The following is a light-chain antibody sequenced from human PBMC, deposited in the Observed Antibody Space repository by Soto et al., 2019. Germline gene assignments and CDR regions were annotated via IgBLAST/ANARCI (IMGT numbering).Light chain of an antibody. CDR3: QQYGNSPIT. J-gene: IGKJ5*01. CDR1: QSVSNNY. V-gene: IGKV3-20*01. CDR2: DAS. Sequence: EIVLTQSPGTLSLSPGERATLSCRASQSVSNNYLAWYQQRPGQAPRLLIFDASNRATGIPARFSGSGSGTDFTLTISSLEPEDFAVYYCQQYGNSPITFGQGTRLEIK.